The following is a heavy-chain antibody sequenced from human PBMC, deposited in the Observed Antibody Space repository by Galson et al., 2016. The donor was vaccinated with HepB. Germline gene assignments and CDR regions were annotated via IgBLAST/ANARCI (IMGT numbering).Heavy chain of an antibody. CDR2: ISATSGDI. CDR1: GFTFSSYS. CDR3: ARDPLRYYGSGSYPQY. J-gene: IGHJ4*02. V-gene: IGHV3-21*01. Sequence: SLRLSCAASGFTFSSYSMNWLRQAPGKGLEWVSYISATSGDIYYADSMKGRFTISRDNARNSLYLQMNSLRAEDTAVYYCARDPLRYYGSGSYPQYWGLGTLVTVSS. D-gene: IGHD3-10*01.